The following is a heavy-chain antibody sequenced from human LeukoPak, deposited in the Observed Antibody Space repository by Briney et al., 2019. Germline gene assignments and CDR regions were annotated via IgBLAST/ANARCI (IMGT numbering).Heavy chain of an antibody. J-gene: IGHJ3*02. V-gene: IGHV1-24*01. D-gene: IGHD4-11*01. CDR1: GYTLSDLA. CDR2: LHPEDGEA. Sequence: GASVKLSCKASGYTLSDLAMHWVRQAPGKGLEWMGGLHPEDGEAIYAQPLQGRVTMTEDTSTDTAYMELRSLRSDDTAVYYCATRNFLDYSAFDIWGQGTLVTVSS. CDR3: ATRNFLDYSAFDI.